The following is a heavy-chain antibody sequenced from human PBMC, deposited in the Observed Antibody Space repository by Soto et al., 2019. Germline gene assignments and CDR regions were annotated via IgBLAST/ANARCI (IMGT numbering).Heavy chain of an antibody. D-gene: IGHD3-3*01. V-gene: IGHV3-74*01. J-gene: IGHJ4*02. CDR3: ARDLESTIFGVVIMYY. CDR2: INSDGSST. CDR1: GFTFSSYW. Sequence: GGSLRRSCAASGFTFSSYWMHWVRQAPGKGLVWVSRINSDGSSTRDGDSVKGRFTISRGNAKNTLYLQMNSLGAEDTAVYYCARDLESTIFGVVIMYYWGQGTLVTVSS.